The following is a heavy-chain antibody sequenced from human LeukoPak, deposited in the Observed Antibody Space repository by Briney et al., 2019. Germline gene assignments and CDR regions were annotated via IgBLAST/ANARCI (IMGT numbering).Heavy chain of an antibody. CDR1: GYTFTSYY. CDR3: ARGLELYDSSGYYPGY. CDR2: INPSGGST. J-gene: IGHJ4*02. V-gene: IGHV1-46*01. Sequence: GASVKVSCKASGYTFTSYYMHWVRQAPGQGLEWMGIINPSGGSTSYAQKFQGRVTMTRDMSTSTVHMELSSLRSEDTAVYYCARGLELYDSSGYYPGYWGQGTLVTVSS. D-gene: IGHD3-22*01.